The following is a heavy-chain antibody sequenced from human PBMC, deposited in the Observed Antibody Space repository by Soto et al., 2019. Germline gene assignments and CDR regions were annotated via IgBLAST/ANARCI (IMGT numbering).Heavy chain of an antibody. Sequence: EVELVQSGGGVVEPGGSLTLSCVGSGFDFYSYGLNWVRQAPGKGLEWVSYIASSSNTIYYTDSVKGRFIVSRDDARNSLFLNMNSLRHKDTAVYYCTRDGVAGDYWGQGTLVTVSS. CDR2: IASSSNTI. CDR1: GFDFYSYG. V-gene: IGHV3-48*02. CDR3: TRDGVAGDY. D-gene: IGHD6-19*01. J-gene: IGHJ4*02.